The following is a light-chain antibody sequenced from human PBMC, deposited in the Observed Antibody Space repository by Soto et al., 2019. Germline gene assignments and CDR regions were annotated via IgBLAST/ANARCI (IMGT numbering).Light chain of an antibody. J-gene: IGKJ1*01. CDR3: QQDYNLPPWT. Sequence: PGERVTLSCRASQSVSSSYLTWYQQKPGQAPRLLIYGASTRATGIPARFSGSGSGTDFTLTISSPQSEDFAVYYCQQDYNLPPWTFGQGTKVDI. V-gene: IGKV3D-7*01. CDR2: GAS. CDR1: QSVSSSY.